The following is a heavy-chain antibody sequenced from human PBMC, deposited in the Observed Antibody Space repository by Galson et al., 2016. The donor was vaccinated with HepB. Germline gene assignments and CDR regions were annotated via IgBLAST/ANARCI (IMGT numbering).Heavy chain of an antibody. D-gene: IGHD3-10*01. CDR3: ERDIGVWSGGGGWFDP. CDR2: INGDNGAT. J-gene: IGHJ5*02. Sequence: SVKVSCKASGYRFASYGVSWVRQAPGQGLEWVGWINGDNGATNYAKKFQGRLTLTTDTSTNTAYMELWSLRPDDTAVYYCERDIGVWSGGGGWFDPWGQGTLLTVSS. CDR1: GYRFASYG. V-gene: IGHV1-18*01.